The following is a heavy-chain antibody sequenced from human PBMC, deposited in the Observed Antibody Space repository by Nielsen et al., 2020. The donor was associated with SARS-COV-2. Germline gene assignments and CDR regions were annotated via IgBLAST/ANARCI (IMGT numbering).Heavy chain of an antibody. CDR2: ISGSGGST. V-gene: IGHV3-23*01. J-gene: IGHJ4*02. CDR3: VRDHDWSFDY. D-gene: IGHD3-9*01. Sequence: WIRQPPGKGLEWVSAISGSGGSTYYADSVKGRFTISRDNSKDSLFLQMNSLRAEDTAVYYCVRDHDWSFDYWGQGTLVTVSS.